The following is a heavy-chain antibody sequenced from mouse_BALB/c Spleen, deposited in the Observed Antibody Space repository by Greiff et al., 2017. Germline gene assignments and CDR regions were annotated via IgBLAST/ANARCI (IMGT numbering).Heavy chain of an antibody. V-gene: IGHV5-9-4*01. CDR3: ARVGGYDGAY. D-gene: IGHD2-2*01. Sequence: EVQGVESGGGLVKPGGSLKLSCAASGFTFSSYAMSWVRQSPEKRLEWVAEISSGGSYTYYPDTVTGRFTISRDNAKNTLYLEMSSLRSEDTAMYYCARVGGYDGAYWGQGTLVTVSA. J-gene: IGHJ3*01. CDR2: ISSGGSYT. CDR1: GFTFSSYA.